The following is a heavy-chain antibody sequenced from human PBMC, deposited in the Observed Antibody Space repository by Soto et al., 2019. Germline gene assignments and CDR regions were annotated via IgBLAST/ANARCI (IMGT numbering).Heavy chain of an antibody. J-gene: IGHJ6*03. CDR2: INHSGST. V-gene: IGHV4-34*01. Sequence: SETLSLTCAFYGGSFSGYYWSWIRQPPGKGLEWIGEINHSGSTNYNPSLKSRVTISVDTSKNQFSLKLSSVTAADTAVYYCASLLGVPAAIGRVYYYYKDVWGKGTTVTVSS. CDR1: GGSFSGYY. CDR3: ASLLGVPAAIGRVYYYYKDV. D-gene: IGHD2-2*01.